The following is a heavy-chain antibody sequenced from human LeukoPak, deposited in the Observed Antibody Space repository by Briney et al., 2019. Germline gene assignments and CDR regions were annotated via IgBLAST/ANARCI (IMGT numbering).Heavy chain of an antibody. J-gene: IGHJ5*02. CDR1: GYTFATSA. CDR3: AREGTYSSTYYNWLDP. CDR2: INTNTGNP. Sequence: ASVKVSCKASGYTFATSAINRVRQAPGQGLEWMGWINTNTGNPAYAQGFTGRFVFSLDTSVSTAYLQTSSLKAEDTAVYYCAREGTYSSTYYNWLDPWGLRTLVTVSS. D-gene: IGHD6-19*01. V-gene: IGHV7-4-1*02.